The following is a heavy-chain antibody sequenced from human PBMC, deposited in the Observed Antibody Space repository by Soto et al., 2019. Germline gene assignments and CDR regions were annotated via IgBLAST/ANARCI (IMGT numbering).Heavy chain of an antibody. CDR1: GFTFSSYA. D-gene: IGHD2-2*01. CDR2: ISGRGGST. CDR3: AKDQVVVVPAATNYYYYGMDV. Sequence: GSLRLSCAASGFTFSSYAMSWVRQAPGKGLEWVSAISGRGGSTYYADSVKCRFTISRDNSKNTLYLQMNSLRAEDTAVYYCAKDQVVVVPAATNYYYYGMDVWGQGTTVTVSS. J-gene: IGHJ6*02. V-gene: IGHV3-23*01.